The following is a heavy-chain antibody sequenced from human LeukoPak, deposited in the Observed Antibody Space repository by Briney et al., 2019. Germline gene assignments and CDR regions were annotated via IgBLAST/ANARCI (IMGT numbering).Heavy chain of an antibody. CDR2: IYHSGST. CDR1: GGSISSGGYY. Sequence: PSQTLSLTCTVSGGSISSGGYYWSWIRQPPGKGLEWIGSIYHSGSTYYNPSLKSRVTISVDTSKNQFSLKLSSVTAADTAVYYCARAGGESSGDWFDPWGQGTLVTVSS. V-gene: IGHV4-30-2*03. D-gene: IGHD2/OR15-2a*01. CDR3: ARAGGESSGDWFDP. J-gene: IGHJ5*02.